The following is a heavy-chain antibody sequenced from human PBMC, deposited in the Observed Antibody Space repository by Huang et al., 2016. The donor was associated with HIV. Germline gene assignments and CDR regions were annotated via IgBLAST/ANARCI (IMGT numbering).Heavy chain of an antibody. CDR2: TIPIFGTA. CDR1: GGTFSNYA. CDR3: ARQLYDNTGYLMGARLHD. J-gene: IGHJ4*02. D-gene: IGHD3-22*01. V-gene: IGHV1-69*13. Sequence: QVQLVQSGAEVKKVGSSVKVSCKASGGTFSNYAISWVRLAPGHGLEWMGGTIPIFGTANFAQKFQGSCTITADGSTSTAYLELSSLRSEDTAVYFCARQLYDNTGYLMGARLHDWGQGTLVTVSS.